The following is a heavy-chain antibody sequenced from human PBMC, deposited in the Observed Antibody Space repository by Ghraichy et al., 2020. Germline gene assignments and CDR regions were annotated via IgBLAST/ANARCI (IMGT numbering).Heavy chain of an antibody. CDR2: INHSGST. Sequence: SETLSLTCAVYGGSFSGYYWSWIRQPPGKGLEWIGEINHSGSTNSNPSLKSRVTISVDTSKNQFSLKLSSVTAAATAVYYCARKNCSSTSCYAVSIYYYYGMDVWGQGTTVNVSS. D-gene: IGHD2-2*01. CDR1: GGSFSGYY. V-gene: IGHV4-34*01. J-gene: IGHJ6*02. CDR3: ARKNCSSTSCYAVSIYYYYGMDV.